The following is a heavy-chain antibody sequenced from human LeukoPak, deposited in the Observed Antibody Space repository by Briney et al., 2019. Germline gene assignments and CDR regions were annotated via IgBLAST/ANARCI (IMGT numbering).Heavy chain of an antibody. CDR1: GGTFSSYA. J-gene: IGHJ3*02. Sequence: SVKVSCKASGGTFSSYAISWVRQAPGQGLEWMGRIIPIFGTANYAQRFQGRVTVTTDESTSTAYMELSSLRSEDTAVYYCATYYDSSGYYYHRAFDIWGQGTMVTVSS. D-gene: IGHD3-22*01. CDR2: IIPIFGTA. V-gene: IGHV1-69*05. CDR3: ATYYDSSGYYYHRAFDI.